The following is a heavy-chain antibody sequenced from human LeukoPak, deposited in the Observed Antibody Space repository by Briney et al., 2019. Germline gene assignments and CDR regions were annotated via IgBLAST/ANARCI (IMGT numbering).Heavy chain of an antibody. CDR3: AKDMRSSWFDAFDI. CDR1: GFTFDDYA. J-gene: IGHJ3*02. CDR2: ISWNSGSI. D-gene: IGHD6-13*01. Sequence: GRSLRLSCAASGFTFDDYAMHWVRQAPGKGLEWVSGISWNSGSIGYADSVKGRFTISRDNAKNSLYLQMNSLRAEDTALYYCAKDMRSSWFDAFDIWGQGTMVTVSS. V-gene: IGHV3-9*01.